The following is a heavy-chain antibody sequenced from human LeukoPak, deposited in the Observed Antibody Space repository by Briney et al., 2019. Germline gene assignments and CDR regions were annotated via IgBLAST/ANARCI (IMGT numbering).Heavy chain of an antibody. J-gene: IGHJ4*02. CDR3: ARASVAGTLIGY. V-gene: IGHV3-74*01. D-gene: IGHD6-19*01. CDR1: GFTFSSYW. CDR2: INSDGSST. Sequence: GGSLRLSXAASGFTFSSYWMHWVRQAPGKGLVWVSRINSDGSSTSYADSVKGRFTISRDNAKNTLYLQMNSLRAEDTAVYYCARASVAGTLIGYWGQGTLVTVSS.